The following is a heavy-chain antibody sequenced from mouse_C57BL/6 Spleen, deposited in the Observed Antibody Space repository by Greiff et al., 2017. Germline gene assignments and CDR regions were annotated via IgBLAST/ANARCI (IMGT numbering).Heavy chain of an antibody. CDR2: IDPSDSYT. V-gene: IGHV1-69*01. J-gene: IGHJ4*01. CDR1: GYTFTSYW. CDR3: ARRAYYCSSYGTMDY. D-gene: IGHD1-1*01. Sequence: VQLQQPGAELVMPGASVKLSCKASGYTFTSYWMHWVKQRPGQGLEWIGEIDPSDSYTNYNQKFKGKSSLTVDKSSRKAYMQLSSRTSEDSAVYYCARRAYYCSSYGTMDYWGQGTSVTVSS.